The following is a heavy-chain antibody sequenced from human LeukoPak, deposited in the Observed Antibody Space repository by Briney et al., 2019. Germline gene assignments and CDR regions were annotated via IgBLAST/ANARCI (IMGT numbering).Heavy chain of an antibody. J-gene: IGHJ4*02. V-gene: IGHV4-34*01. CDR3: ARDSSGWYRAGYFDY. Sequence: SETLSLTCAVYGGSFSGYYWSWIRQPPGKGLEWTGEINHSGSTNYNPSLKSRVTISVDTSKNQFSLKLSSVTAADTAVYYCARDSSGWYRAGYFDYWGQGTLVTVSS. CDR2: INHSGST. D-gene: IGHD6-19*01. CDR1: GGSFSGYY.